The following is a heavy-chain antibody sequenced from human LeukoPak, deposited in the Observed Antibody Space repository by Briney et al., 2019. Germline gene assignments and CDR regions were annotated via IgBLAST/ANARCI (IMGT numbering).Heavy chain of an antibody. V-gene: IGHV3-53*04. CDR3: TSSSPTSYSDY. Sequence: GGSLRLSCAASGFSVGSNYMNWVCEAPGKGVECGSVIFSRGSTYYADSVKGRFTISRHNSENTLYLQMNSLRVEDTAVYYCTSSSPTSYSDYWGQGTLVTVSS. CDR2: IFSRGST. D-gene: IGHD6-13*01. J-gene: IGHJ4*02. CDR1: GFSVGSNY.